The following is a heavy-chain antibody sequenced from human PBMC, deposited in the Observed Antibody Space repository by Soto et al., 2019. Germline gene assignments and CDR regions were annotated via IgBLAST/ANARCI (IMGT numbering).Heavy chain of an antibody. V-gene: IGHV6-1*01. J-gene: IGHJ6*02. CDR3: ARDLHAGAHAPNYYGMDV. D-gene: IGHD1-26*01. CDR2: TYYRSKWYN. CDR1: GDSVSSTSAA. Sequence: SQTLSLTCAISGDSVSSTSAAWNWIRQSPSRGLEWLGRTYYRSKWYNDYAVSVKSRITINPDTSKNQFSLQLNSVTPEDTAVYYCARDLHAGAHAPNYYGMDVWGQGTTVTVSS.